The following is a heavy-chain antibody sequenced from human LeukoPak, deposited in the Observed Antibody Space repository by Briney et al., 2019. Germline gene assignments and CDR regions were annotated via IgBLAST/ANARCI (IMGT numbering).Heavy chain of an antibody. Sequence: SVMVSCKASGGTFSSYAISWVRQAPGQGLEWMGGIIPIFGTANYAQKFQGRVTITADKSTSTAYMELSSLRSEDTAVYYCARDGAAAGTDAFDIWGQGTMVTVSS. CDR3: ARDGAAAGTDAFDI. CDR1: GGTFSSYA. CDR2: IIPIFGTA. D-gene: IGHD6-13*01. V-gene: IGHV1-69*06. J-gene: IGHJ3*02.